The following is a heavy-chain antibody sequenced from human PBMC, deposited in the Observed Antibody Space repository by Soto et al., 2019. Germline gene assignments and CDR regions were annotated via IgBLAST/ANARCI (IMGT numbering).Heavy chain of an antibody. Sequence: PSETLSLTCTVSGGSISSSSYYWGWIRQPPGKGLEWIGSIYYSGSTYYNPSLKSRVTISVDTSKNQFSLKLSSVTAADTAVYSCARQRGIVVVVAATRPNWFDPWGQGTLVTVSS. CDR2: IYYSGST. CDR1: GGSISSSSYY. CDR3: ARQRGIVVVVAATRPNWFDP. D-gene: IGHD2-15*01. J-gene: IGHJ5*02. V-gene: IGHV4-39*01.